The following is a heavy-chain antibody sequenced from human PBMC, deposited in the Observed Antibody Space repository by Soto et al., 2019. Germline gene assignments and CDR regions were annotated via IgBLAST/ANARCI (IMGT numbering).Heavy chain of an antibody. J-gene: IGHJ4*02. CDR2: IYWDDDN. CDR1: GFSLTSTAVG. V-gene: IGHV2-5*02. Sequence: QITLKESGPPLVKPTQTLTLTCSFSGFSLTSTAVGVNWIRQPPGKALEWLALIYWDDDNHFSPSLKSRLSVTKDPSKNQVVLTMTNMDPVDTATYYCAHGSGWLSDYWGQGILVTVSS. CDR3: AHGSGWLSDY. D-gene: IGHD6-19*01.